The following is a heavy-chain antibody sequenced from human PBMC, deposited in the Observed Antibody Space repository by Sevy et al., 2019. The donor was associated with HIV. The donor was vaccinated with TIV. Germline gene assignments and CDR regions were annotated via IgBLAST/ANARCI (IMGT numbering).Heavy chain of an antibody. D-gene: IGHD4-17*01. CDR3: ARDLEFYDYGDYGPAFMPDY. CDR2: IWFDGSNT. Sequence: GGSLRLSCAASGFMFSSYSMSWVRQAPGKGLEWVAVIWFDGSNTYYADSVKGRFTISRDIAKNTLHLHMNSLRAEDTAVYYCARDLEFYDYGDYGPAFMPDYWGQGTLVTVSS. J-gene: IGHJ4*02. V-gene: IGHV3-33*08. CDR1: GFMFSSYS.